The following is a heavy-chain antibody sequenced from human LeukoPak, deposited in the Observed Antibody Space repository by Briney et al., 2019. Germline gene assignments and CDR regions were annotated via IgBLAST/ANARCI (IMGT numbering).Heavy chain of an antibody. Sequence: HGESLKISCKASGYTFTNYWIGWVRQMPGKGLECMGIIQPEDSDTRYNPSFQGQVTISADRSITTAYLQWTSLTASDTAIYYCARGPYGSGSPGDAFDIWGRGTMITVSS. J-gene: IGHJ3*02. D-gene: IGHD3-10*01. CDR2: IQPEDSDT. CDR1: GYTFTNYW. CDR3: ARGPYGSGSPGDAFDI. V-gene: IGHV5-51*01.